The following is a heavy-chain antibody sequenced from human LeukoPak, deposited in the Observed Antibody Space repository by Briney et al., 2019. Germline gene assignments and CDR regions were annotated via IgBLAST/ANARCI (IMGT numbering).Heavy chain of an antibody. Sequence: GGSLRLSCVASGFISDYYMSWIRQAPGKGLEWVSYISSSGNTIKYTDSVKGRFTISRDNAKNSLYLQMNSLRAEDTAVYYCASSPGDYYYDSSGSWGQGTLVTVSS. CDR2: ISSSGNTI. D-gene: IGHD3-22*01. CDR3: ASSPGDYYYDSSGS. CDR1: GFISDYY. J-gene: IGHJ5*02. V-gene: IGHV3-11*01.